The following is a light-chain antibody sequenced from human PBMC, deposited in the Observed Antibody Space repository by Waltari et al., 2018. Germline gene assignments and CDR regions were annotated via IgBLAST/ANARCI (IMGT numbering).Light chain of an antibody. V-gene: IGKV1-39*01. J-gene: IGKJ2*01. CDR1: QNIRTY. Sequence: DIQMTQSPSSLSASVGDTVTISCRASQNIRTYLNWYQQKPGRAPRILIYAASSLHSGVTSRFSGSGSGTDFTLTISSLQPEDFATYYCQQTVTTPPEFTFGLGTKLQIK. CDR2: AAS. CDR3: QQTVTTPPEFT.